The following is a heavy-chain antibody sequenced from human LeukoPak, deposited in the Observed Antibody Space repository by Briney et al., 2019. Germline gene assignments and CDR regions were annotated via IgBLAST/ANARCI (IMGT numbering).Heavy chain of an antibody. V-gene: IGHV3-48*02. J-gene: IGHJ4*02. CDR3: ARAVAGFDY. CDR1: GFTFNTYS. Sequence: GGSLRLSCAASGFTFNTYSMNWVRQAPGKGLEWVSYISSSRSTIYYADSVKGRFTISRDNAKNSLYPQMNSLRDEDTAVYYCARAVAGFDYWGQGTLVTVSS. D-gene: IGHD6-19*01. CDR2: ISSSRSTI.